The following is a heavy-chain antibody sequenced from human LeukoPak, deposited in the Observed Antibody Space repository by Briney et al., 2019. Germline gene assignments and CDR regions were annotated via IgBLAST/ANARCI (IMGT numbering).Heavy chain of an antibody. CDR1: GGSISSYY. CDR2: IYTSGST. V-gene: IGHV4-4*09. J-gene: IGHJ4*02. D-gene: IGHD4-23*01. CDR3: ARGYGGNGYQLVFDY. Sequence: SETLSLTCTVSGGSISSYYWSWIRQPPGKGLEWIGYIYTSGSTNYNPSLKSRVTISVDTSKNQFPLKLSSVTAADTAVYYCARGYGGNGYQLVFDYWGQGTLVTVSS.